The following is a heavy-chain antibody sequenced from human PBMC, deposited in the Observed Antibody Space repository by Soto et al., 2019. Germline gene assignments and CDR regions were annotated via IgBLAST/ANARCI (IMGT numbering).Heavy chain of an antibody. CDR2: IRSKAYGGTT. V-gene: IGHV3-49*03. Sequence: GGSLSLSCTASGFTFGDYAMSWFRQAPGKGLEWVGFIRSKAYGGTTEYAASVKGRFTISRDDSKSIAYLQMNSLKTEDTAVYYCTRGTYYYDSSGYYPGYFDYWGQGTLVTVSS. CDR1: GFTFGDYA. CDR3: TRGTYYYDSSGYYPGYFDY. D-gene: IGHD3-22*01. J-gene: IGHJ4*02.